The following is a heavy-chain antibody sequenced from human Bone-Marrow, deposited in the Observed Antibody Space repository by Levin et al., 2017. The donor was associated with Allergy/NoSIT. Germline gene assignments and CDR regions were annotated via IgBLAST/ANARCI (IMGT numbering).Heavy chain of an antibody. CDR1: GVSFSDHH. CDR3: ALTTQYNFVDYGLDV. V-gene: IGHV3-72*01. J-gene: IGHJ6*02. Sequence: LSLTCAVSGVSFSDHHMDWVRPAPGKGLEWVGRIRNEANGYTTEYATSVEGRFVVSRDDSRSSLFLQMNSLKTDDTAVYYCALTTQYNFVDYGLDVWGQGTTVTVSS. CDR2: IRNEANGYTT. D-gene: IGHD1-20*01.